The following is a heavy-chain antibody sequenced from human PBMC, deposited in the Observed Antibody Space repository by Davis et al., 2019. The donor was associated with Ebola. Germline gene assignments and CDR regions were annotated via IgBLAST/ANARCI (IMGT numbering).Heavy chain of an antibody. D-gene: IGHD2-2*01. Sequence: GESLKISCAASGFTFSNYAMSWVRQAPGKGLEWVSGISGSGATTYYADSVKGRFTISRDNSKNTLYLQMNSLRAEDTAVYYCAKETAAIPTRTDYWGQGTLVTVS. CDR3: AKETAAIPTRTDY. J-gene: IGHJ4*02. CDR1: GFTFSNYA. CDR2: ISGSGATT. V-gene: IGHV3-23*01.